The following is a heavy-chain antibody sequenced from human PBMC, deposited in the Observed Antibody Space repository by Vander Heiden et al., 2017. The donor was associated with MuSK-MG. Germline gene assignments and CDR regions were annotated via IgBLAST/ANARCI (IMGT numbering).Heavy chain of an antibody. CDR2: INRDESRN. CDR3: ARGPLKGASFIDY. J-gene: IGHJ4*01. D-gene: IGHD1-26*01. Sequence: EVQLVESGGGLVQPGGSLRLSRAASGVTPSSYWMHWVREAPGKGLGWVSHINRDESRNWDADAGKGRFTISRDNAKNAMYLQMNSMRDEDTDVYYCARGPLKGASFIDYWGQGILVTVSS. V-gene: IGHV3-74*01. CDR1: GVTPSSYW.